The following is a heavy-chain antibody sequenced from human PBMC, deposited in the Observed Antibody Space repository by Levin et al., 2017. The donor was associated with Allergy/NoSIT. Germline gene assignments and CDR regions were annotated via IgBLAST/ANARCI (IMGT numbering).Heavy chain of an antibody. CDR1: GYTFTSYY. CDR2: INPSGGST. J-gene: IGHJ4*02. D-gene: IGHD2/OR15-2a*01. Sequence: ASVKVSCKASGYTFTSYYMHWVRQAPGQGLEWMGIINPSGGSTSYAQKFQGRVTMTSDTSTSTVYMELSSLRSEDTAVYYCARDVLSDYYFDYWGQGTLVTVSS. V-gene: IGHV1-46*01. CDR3: ARDVLSDYYFDY.